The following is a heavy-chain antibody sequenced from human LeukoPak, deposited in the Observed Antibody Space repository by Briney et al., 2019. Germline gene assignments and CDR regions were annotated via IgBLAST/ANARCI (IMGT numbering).Heavy chain of an antibody. J-gene: IGHJ3*02. CDR1: GGSINSYY. Sequence: SETLSLTCTVSGGSINSYYWSWIRQPPGKGLEWIGYIYYSGSTNYNPSLKSRVTISVDTSKNQFPLKLSSVTAADTAVYYCARGRWDYYDSSGPTGAFDIWGQGTMVTVSS. V-gene: IGHV4-59*01. CDR2: IYYSGST. CDR3: ARGRWDYYDSSGPTGAFDI. D-gene: IGHD3-22*01.